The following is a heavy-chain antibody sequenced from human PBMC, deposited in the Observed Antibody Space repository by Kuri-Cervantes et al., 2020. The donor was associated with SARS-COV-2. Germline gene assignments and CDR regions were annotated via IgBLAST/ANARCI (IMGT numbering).Heavy chain of an antibody. CDR2: MNPNSGNT. CDR1: GYTFTSYG. CDR3: ARQRGSSGGSLYYFDY. V-gene: IGHV1-8*02. Sequence: ASVKVSCKASGYTFTSYGISWVRQAPGQGLEWMGWMNPNSGNTGYAQKFQGRVTMTRNTSISTAYMELSSLRSEDTAVYYCARQRGSSGGSLYYFDYWGQGNLVNGAS. J-gene: IGHJ4*02. D-gene: IGHD2-15*01.